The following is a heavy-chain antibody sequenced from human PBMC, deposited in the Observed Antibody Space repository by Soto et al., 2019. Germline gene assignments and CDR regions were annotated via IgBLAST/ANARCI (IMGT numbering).Heavy chain of an antibody. J-gene: IGHJ6*02. D-gene: IGHD2-2*01. V-gene: IGHV4-30-2*01. CDR1: GGSINSGGYS. Sequence: QLQLQESGSGLVKPSQTLSLTCTVSGGSINSGGYSWIWIRQPPGKGREGIGYIYHTGNTFYNPSLQSRVTISVDQSKNQFSLSLGSVTAADTAMYYCARVERTLSTPFAYGMDVWGQGTTVTVSS. CDR2: IYHTGNT. CDR3: ARVERTLSTPFAYGMDV.